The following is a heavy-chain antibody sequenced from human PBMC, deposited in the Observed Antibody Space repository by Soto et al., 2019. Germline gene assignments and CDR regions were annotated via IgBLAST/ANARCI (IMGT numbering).Heavy chain of an antibody. CDR3: ARAGNMVRGARRAFDI. CDR2: INHSGST. CDR1: GGSFSGYY. V-gene: IGHV4-34*01. D-gene: IGHD3-10*01. J-gene: IGHJ3*02. Sequence: SETLSLTCAVYGGSFSGYYWSWIRQPPGKGLEWIGEINHSGSTNYNPSLKSRVTISVDTSKNQFSLKLSSVTAADTAVYYCARAGNMVRGARRAFDIWGQGTMVTVSS.